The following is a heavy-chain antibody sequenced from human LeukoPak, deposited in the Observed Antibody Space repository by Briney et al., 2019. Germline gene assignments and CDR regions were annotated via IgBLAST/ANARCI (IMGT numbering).Heavy chain of an antibody. CDR2: IYTSGST. D-gene: IGHD1-1*01. CDR3: ARDSIYVGTNAFDI. Sequence: PSETLSLTCTVSGNSISSGDNYWSWIRQPAGKGLEWIGRIYTSGSTNYNPSLKSRVTISGDTSKNQFSLRLSSVTAADTAVYYCARDSIYVGTNAFDIWGQGTMVTVSS. CDR1: GNSISSGDNY. J-gene: IGHJ3*02. V-gene: IGHV4-61*02.